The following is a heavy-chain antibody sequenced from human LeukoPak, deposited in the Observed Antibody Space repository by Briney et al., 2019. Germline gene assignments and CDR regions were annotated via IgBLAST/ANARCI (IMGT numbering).Heavy chain of an antibody. D-gene: IGHD3-22*01. CDR2: ISGSGGSA. Sequence: GGSLRLSCAASGFTFSCYAMSWVRQAPGKGLEWVSAISGSGGSAYYADSVKGRFTISRDNSKNTLYLQMNSLRAEDTAVYYCANEGFDYYVSSGPTGSQHWGQGTLATVSS. CDR3: ANEGFDYYVSSGPTGSQH. J-gene: IGHJ1*01. CDR1: GFTFSCYA. V-gene: IGHV3-23*01.